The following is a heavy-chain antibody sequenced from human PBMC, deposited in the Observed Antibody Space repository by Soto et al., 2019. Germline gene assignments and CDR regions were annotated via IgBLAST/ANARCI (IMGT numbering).Heavy chain of an antibody. Sequence: HGESLKISCKGSGYSFTSYWIGWVRQMAGKGLEVIGIIYPGDSDARYSLSFQGHVTISADKSISTAYLPRCNLKASDTGMFYCPGSRDGYTWANHFDYWGQGTLVTVSS. CDR2: IYPGDSDA. J-gene: IGHJ4*02. V-gene: IGHV5-51*01. D-gene: IGHD5-12*01. CDR3: PGSRDGYTWANHFDY. CDR1: GYSFTSYW.